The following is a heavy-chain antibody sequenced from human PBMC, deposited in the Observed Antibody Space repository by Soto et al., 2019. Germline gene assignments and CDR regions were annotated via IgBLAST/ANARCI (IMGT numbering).Heavy chain of an antibody. CDR3: PRVAGAPGLYFDY. Sequence: GGCLRLSWAGTGCTFSDYYMSWVRQTTGKGLEWVSYISSSGGTIYYADSVKCRFTISRDNPKNSSALQMNSRRAEDTAVYYCPRVAGAPGLYFDYWGQGTLVTVSS. V-gene: IGHV3-11*01. CDR2: ISSSGGTI. CDR1: GCTFSDYY. D-gene: IGHD6-19*01. J-gene: IGHJ4*02.